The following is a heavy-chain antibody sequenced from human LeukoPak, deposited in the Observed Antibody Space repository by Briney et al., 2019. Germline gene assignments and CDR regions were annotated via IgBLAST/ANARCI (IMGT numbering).Heavy chain of an antibody. CDR3: ARGFNFFDF. CDR2: INKDGSNT. CDR1: GFTFNGHW. D-gene: IGHD3-10*01. J-gene: IGHJ4*02. V-gene: IGHV3-74*01. Sequence: PGGSLRLSCAASGFTFNGHWMQWVRQAPGRGLVWVSHINKDGSNTDYADSVKGRFTISRDHAKNTLYLQMNSLRAEDTAMYHCARGFNFFDFWGQGTLVTVSP.